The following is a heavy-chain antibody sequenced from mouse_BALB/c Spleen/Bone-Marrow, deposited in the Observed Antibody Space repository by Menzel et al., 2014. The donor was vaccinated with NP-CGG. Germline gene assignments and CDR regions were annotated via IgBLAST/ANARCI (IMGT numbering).Heavy chain of an antibody. D-gene: IGHD4-1*01. Sequence: QVQLQQPGAELVRPGTSVKVSCKASGYAFTNYLIEWVKRRPGQGLEWIGVINPGSGGTNYNEKFKGKATLTADKSSSTAYMQLSSLTSDDSAVYFCARELGRWYFDVWGAGTTVTVSS. V-gene: IGHV1-54*01. CDR1: GYAFTNYL. CDR2: INPGSGGT. CDR3: ARELGRWYFDV. J-gene: IGHJ1*01.